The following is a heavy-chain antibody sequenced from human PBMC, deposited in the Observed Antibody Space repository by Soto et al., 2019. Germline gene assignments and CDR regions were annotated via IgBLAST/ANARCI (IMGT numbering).Heavy chain of an antibody. CDR3: AGGDDILTGLDGFDI. CDR2: IRGSGDSR. D-gene: IGHD3-9*01. CDR1: GFTFSNYA. J-gene: IGHJ3*02. Sequence: EVQLLESGGGLVQPGGSLRLSCAASGFTFSNYAMSWVRQAPGKGLEWVSSIRGSGDSRYYADSVKGRFTISRDNSKKTLYLQMNSLRAEDTAVYYCAGGDDILTGLDGFDIWGQGTMVPVSS. V-gene: IGHV3-23*01.